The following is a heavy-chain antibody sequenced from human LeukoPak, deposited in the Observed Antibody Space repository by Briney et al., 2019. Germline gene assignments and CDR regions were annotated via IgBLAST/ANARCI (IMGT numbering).Heavy chain of an antibody. CDR2: INPNGGST. CDR3: ARERRAWGEDF. V-gene: IGHV1-46*01. Sequence: ASVKVSCKASGYTFTNYYIHWVRQAPGQGLEWVGLINPNGGSTGYAQRFQGRVTVTTDTSTSTVYMELNSLGSEDTAVYYCARERRAWGEDFWGQGTLVTVSS. J-gene: IGHJ4*02. CDR1: GYTFTNYY. D-gene: IGHD3-16*01.